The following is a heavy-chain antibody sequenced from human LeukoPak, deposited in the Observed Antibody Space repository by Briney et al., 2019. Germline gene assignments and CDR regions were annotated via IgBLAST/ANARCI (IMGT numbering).Heavy chain of an antibody. CDR2: IRDSGSNT. CDR1: GFTFSSYG. CDR3: AKAFLGTGWYGPARGGDFQH. Sequence: GGSLRLSCAASGFTFSSYGMHWVRQAPGKGLEWVSLIRDSGSNTYYADSVKGRFTISRDNYKNTLYLQMNSLRPEDTAMYYCAKAFLGTGWYGPARGGDFQHWGQGTLVTVSS. V-gene: IGHV3-NL1*01. D-gene: IGHD6-19*01. J-gene: IGHJ1*01.